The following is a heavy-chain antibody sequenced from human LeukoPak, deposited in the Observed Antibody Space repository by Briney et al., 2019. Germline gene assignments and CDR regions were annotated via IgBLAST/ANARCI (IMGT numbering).Heavy chain of an antibody. CDR3: ARRSGSDAFDI. CDR1: GYTFTDYY. CDR2: INPDSGGT. Sequence: GASLKVSCKASGYTFTDYYMHWVRQAPGQGLEWMGGINPDSGGTNYAQKFQGRVTMTRDTSISTAYMELSSPGSDDTSVYYCARRSGSDAFDIWGQGTMVTVSS. J-gene: IGHJ3*02. V-gene: IGHV1-2*02. D-gene: IGHD3-3*01.